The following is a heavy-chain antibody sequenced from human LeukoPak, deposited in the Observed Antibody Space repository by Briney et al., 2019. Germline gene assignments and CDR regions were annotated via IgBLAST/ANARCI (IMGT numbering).Heavy chain of an antibody. V-gene: IGHV3-7*01. Sequence: GGSLRLSCAASGFTFSSYWMSWVRQAPGKGLEWVANIKQDGSEKYYVDSVKGRFTISRDNAKNSLYLQMNSLRAEDTAVYYCAREGGGEVTTIDYWGQGTLVTVSS. CDR2: IKQDGSEK. CDR1: GFTFSSYW. CDR3: AREGGGEVTTIDY. J-gene: IGHJ4*02. D-gene: IGHD4-17*01.